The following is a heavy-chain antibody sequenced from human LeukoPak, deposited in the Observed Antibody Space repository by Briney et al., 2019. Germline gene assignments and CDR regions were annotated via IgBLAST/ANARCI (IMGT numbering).Heavy chain of an antibody. CDR3: AREGAYYYDSSGSLGLSY. J-gene: IGHJ4*02. CDR2: TYYRSKWYN. CDR1: GDSVSSKSAA. Sequence: SQTLSLTCAISGDSVSSKSAAWNWIRQSPSRGLEWLGRTYYRSKWYNDYAVSVKGRITINPDTSKNQFSLKLSSVTAADTAVYYCAREGAYYYDSSGSLGLSYWGQGTLVTVSS. D-gene: IGHD3-22*01. V-gene: IGHV6-1*01.